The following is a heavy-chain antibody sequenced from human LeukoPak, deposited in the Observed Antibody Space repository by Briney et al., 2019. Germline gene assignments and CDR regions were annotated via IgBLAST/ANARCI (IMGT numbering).Heavy chain of an antibody. J-gene: IGHJ5*02. D-gene: IGHD2-2*01. CDR1: GFSFSRYA. V-gene: IGHV3-30-3*01. Sequence: GGSLRLSCAASGFSFSRYAMHWVRQAPGKGLEWVAVISYDGSNKYYADSVKGRFTISSDNSKNTLYLQMNSLRTEDTAVYYCARDLFSRRTSCSLSKAFYPSGQGTLVTVSS. CDR2: ISYDGSNK. CDR3: ARDLFSRRTSCSLSKAFYP.